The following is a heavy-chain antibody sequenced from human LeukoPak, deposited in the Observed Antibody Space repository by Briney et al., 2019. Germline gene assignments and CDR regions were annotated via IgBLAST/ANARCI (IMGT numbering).Heavy chain of an antibody. J-gene: IGHJ4*02. V-gene: IGHV3-23*01. CDR2: ISGSGGST. CDR3: AKDRGYSGYDYEY. CDR1: GFTFSDYY. D-gene: IGHD5-12*01. Sequence: GGSLRLSCAASGFTFSDYYMSWIRQAPGKGLEWVSAISGSGGSTYYADSVKGRFTISRDNSKNTLYLQMNSLRAEDTAVYYCAKDRGYSGYDYEYWGQGTLVTVSS.